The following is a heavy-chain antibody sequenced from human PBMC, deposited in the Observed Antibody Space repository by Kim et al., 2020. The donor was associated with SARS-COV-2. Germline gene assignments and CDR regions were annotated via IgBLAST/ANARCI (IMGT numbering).Heavy chain of an antibody. V-gene: IGHV1-18*01. CDR1: GYTFTSYG. J-gene: IGHJ6*02. Sequence: ASVKVSCKASGYTFTSYGISWVRQAPGQGLEWMGWISAYNGNTNYAQKLQGRVTMTTDTSTSTAYMELRSLRSDDTAVYYCASDRGYCSGGSCYCWSYYYCMDDWGQGTTVTVSS. D-gene: IGHD2-15*01. CDR3: ASDRGYCSGGSCYCWSYYYCMDD. CDR2: ISAYNGNT.